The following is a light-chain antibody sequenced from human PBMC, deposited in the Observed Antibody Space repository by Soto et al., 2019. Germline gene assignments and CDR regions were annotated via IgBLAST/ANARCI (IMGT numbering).Light chain of an antibody. Sequence: DIQMTQSPSSVSASVGDRVTFTCRASQGISNWLVWYQQKPGKAPKLLIYAASGFQDGAPSRFSGSGSGTDFSLTISNLQPEDFATYYCQQANSFPLTCGGGTKVEIK. CDR1: QGISNW. CDR2: AAS. CDR3: QQANSFPLT. V-gene: IGKV1-12*01. J-gene: IGKJ4*01.